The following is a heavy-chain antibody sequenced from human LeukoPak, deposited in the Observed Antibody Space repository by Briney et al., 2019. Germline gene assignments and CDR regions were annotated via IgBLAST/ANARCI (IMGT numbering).Heavy chain of an antibody. CDR3: ARHKCSGIYCPFDY. V-gene: IGHV4-39*01. D-gene: IGHD2-15*01. CDR2: IYYSGST. CDR1: GGSISSHYY. J-gene: IGHJ4*02. Sequence: PSETLSLTCTVSGGSISSHYYWIWIRQPPGKGLEWIGSIYYSGSTYYNPSLKSRVTVSVDTSKNQFSLKLSSVSASDTAVYYCARHKCSGIYCPFDYWGQGTLVTVSS.